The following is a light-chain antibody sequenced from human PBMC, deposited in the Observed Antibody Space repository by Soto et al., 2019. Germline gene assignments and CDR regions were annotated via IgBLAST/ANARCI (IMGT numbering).Light chain of an antibody. CDR2: EVS. J-gene: IGLJ1*01. CDR3: CSYAGSSTSLYV. V-gene: IGLV2-23*02. Sequence: QSALTQPASVSGSPGQSITISCTGTSSDVGSYNLVSWYQQHPGKAPKLMIYEVSKRPSGVSNRFSGSKSSNTASLTISGLQAEDEADYYCCSYAGSSTSLYVFGTGTKLTVL. CDR1: SSDVGSYNL.